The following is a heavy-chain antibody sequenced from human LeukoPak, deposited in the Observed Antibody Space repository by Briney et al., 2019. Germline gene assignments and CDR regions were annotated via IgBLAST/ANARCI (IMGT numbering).Heavy chain of an antibody. Sequence: SVKVSCNASGGTFSSYANSLVRHAPRQGLEWMGMIIPILGIANYAQKFQSRVTITADKSTSTAYMELSSLRSEDTAVYYCATRSLYSGYDYLVLGWFDPWGQGTLVTVSS. CDR2: IIPILGIA. D-gene: IGHD5-12*01. J-gene: IGHJ5*02. CDR3: ATRSLYSGYDYLVLGWFDP. V-gene: IGHV1-69*04. CDR1: GGTFSSYA.